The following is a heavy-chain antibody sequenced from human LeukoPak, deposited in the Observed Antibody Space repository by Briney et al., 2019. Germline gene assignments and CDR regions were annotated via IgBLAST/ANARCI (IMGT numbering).Heavy chain of an antibody. CDR2: IYYSGSP. CDR1: GGSVSSSGYY. Sequence: PSETLSLTCTVSGGSVSSSGYYWGWIRQPPEKGLEWIGSIYYSGSPYYNPSLKSRLNISVDTSKNQLSLKLSSVSPEDTAVYYCARVNSWTEEPDTGFDYWGQGILVTVSS. CDR3: ARVNSWTEEPDTGFDY. V-gene: IGHV4-39*01. J-gene: IGHJ4*02. D-gene: IGHD1-14*01.